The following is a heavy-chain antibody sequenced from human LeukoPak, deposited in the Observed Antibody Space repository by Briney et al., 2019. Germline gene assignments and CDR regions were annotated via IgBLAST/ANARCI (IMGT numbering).Heavy chain of an antibody. Sequence: GGSLRLSCSASGFTFSSYNMNWVRQAPGKGLEWVSSISSSSSYIYYADSVKGRFTISRDNAKNSLSLQLNSLRAEDTAVYYCAREEGMTTVTIDHWGQGTLVTVSS. V-gene: IGHV3-21*01. J-gene: IGHJ5*02. D-gene: IGHD4-11*01. CDR2: ISSSSSYI. CDR1: GFTFSSYN. CDR3: AREEGMTTVTIDH.